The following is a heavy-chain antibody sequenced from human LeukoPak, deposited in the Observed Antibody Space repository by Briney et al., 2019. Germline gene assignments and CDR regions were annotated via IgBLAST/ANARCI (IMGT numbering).Heavy chain of an antibody. V-gene: IGHV4-59*01. CDR3: ARGPGYSSTTDAFEI. J-gene: IGHJ3*02. D-gene: IGHD6-13*01. CDR2: IYYSGST. CDR1: GGSISTYY. Sequence: SETLPLTCTVSGGSISTYYWTWIRQPPGKGLEWIGYIYYSGSTNYNPSLKSRVTISVDTSKNQFSLKLSSVTAADTAVYYCARGPGYSSTTDAFEIWGQGTMVTVSS.